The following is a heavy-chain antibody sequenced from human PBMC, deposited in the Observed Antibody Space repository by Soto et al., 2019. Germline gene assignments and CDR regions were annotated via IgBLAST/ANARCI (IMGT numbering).Heavy chain of an antibody. CDR1: GFIFNDAW. D-gene: IGHD2-2*01. V-gene: IGHV3-15*01. J-gene: IGHJ6*03. CDR3: TTHEYQLPLGYYYYMDV. CDR2: IKSKADGGTT. Sequence: GGSLRLSCATSGFIFNDAWMSWVRQAPGKGLEWVGRIKSKADGGTTDYVASVKGRFTISRGDSKDTLYLQMNSLKSEDTAVYYCTTHEYQLPLGYYYYMDVWGKGATVTVSS.